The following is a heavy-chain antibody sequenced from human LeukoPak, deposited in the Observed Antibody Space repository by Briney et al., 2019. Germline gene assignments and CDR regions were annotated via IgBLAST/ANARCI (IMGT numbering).Heavy chain of an antibody. CDR3: ARDTEQQLVSDPFDY. Sequence: ASVKVSCKASGYTFTSYGISWVRQAPGQGLEWMGWISAYNGNTNYAQKLQGRVTMTTDTSTSTAYMELRGLRSDDTAVYYCARDTEQQLVSDPFDYWGQGTLVTVSS. V-gene: IGHV1-18*01. D-gene: IGHD6-13*01. CDR1: GYTFTSYG. CDR2: ISAYNGNT. J-gene: IGHJ4*02.